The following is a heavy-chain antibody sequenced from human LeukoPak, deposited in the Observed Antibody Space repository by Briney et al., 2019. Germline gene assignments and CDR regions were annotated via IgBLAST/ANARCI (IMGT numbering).Heavy chain of an antibody. CDR2: ISSSSSYI. Sequence: PGGSLRLSCAASGFTFSSYSMNWVRQAPGKGLEWVSSISSSSSYIYYADSVKGRFTISRDNAKNSLYLQMNSLRAEDTAVFYCARDFRGRPRDDSYFDFWGQGTLVTVSS. J-gene: IGHJ4*02. V-gene: IGHV3-21*01. D-gene: IGHD1-1*01. CDR1: GFTFSSYS. CDR3: ARDFRGRPRDDSYFDF.